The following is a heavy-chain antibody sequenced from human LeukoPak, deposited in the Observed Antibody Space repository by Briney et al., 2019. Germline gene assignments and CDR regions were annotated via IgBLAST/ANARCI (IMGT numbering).Heavy chain of an antibody. CDR1: GFTFSTYS. Sequence: GGSLRLSCAVSGFTFSTYSVSWVRQAPGKGLEWVSYITSGSTTIYYADSVKGRFTISRDNAKNSLYLQMNSLRDEDTAVYYCARDLTTSFNVFDHWGQGTLVTVSS. V-gene: IGHV3-48*02. J-gene: IGHJ4*02. D-gene: IGHD3-22*01. CDR3: ARDLTTSFNVFDH. CDR2: ITSGSTTI.